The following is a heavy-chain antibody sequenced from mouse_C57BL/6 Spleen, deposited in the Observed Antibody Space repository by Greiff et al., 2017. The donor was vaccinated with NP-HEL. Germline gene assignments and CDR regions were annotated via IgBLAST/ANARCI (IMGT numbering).Heavy chain of an antibody. Sequence: ESGPGLVKPSQSLSLTCSVTGYSITSGYYWNWIRQFPGNKLEWMGYISYDGSNNYNPSLKNRISITRDTSKNQFFLKLNSVTTEDTATYYCARKEPDYWGQGTTLTVSS. CDR1: GYSITSGYY. J-gene: IGHJ2*01. CDR3: ARKEPDY. V-gene: IGHV3-6*01. CDR2: ISYDGSN.